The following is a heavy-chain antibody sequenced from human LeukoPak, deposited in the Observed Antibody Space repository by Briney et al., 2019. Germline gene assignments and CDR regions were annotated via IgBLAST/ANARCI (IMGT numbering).Heavy chain of an antibody. CDR1: GFTLSSSP. CDR2: ISYDGTIK. Sequence: GGSLRLSCAASGFTLSSSPMHWLRQAPGQGLEWVAVISYDGTIKSYADSVKGRFTISRDTSKNTLYLQVNSRRAEDTAVYYCARDLVAGSPDYFDYWGQGTLVTVSS. V-gene: IGHV3-30-3*01. J-gene: IGHJ4*02. CDR3: ARDLVAGSPDYFDY. D-gene: IGHD6-19*01.